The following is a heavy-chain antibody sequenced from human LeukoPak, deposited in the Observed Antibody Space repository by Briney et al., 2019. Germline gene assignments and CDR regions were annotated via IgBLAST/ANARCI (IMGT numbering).Heavy chain of an antibody. CDR3: AELGEQIDF. CDR2: ISSSGSTI. CDR1: GFTFSSYE. D-gene: IGHD3-16*01. V-gene: IGHV3-48*03. Sequence: GGSLRLSCAASGFTFSSYEMNWVRQAPGKGLEWGSYISSSGSTIYYADSVKGRFTISRGNAKNSLYLQMNSLRVEGTAVYYCAELGEQIDFWGQGTLVTVSS. J-gene: IGHJ4*02.